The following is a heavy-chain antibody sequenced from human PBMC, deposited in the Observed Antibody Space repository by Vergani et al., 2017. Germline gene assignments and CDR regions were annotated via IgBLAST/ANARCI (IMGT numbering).Heavy chain of an antibody. D-gene: IGHD6-6*01. CDR1: GGSISSYY. CDR3: ARHLRQLARNDVFDI. CDR2: IYYSGST. V-gene: IGHV4-59*01. J-gene: IGHJ3*02. Sequence: QVQLQESGPGLVKPSETLSLTCTVSGGSISSYYWSWIRQPPGKGLEWIGYIYYSGSTNYNPSLKSRVTISVDTSKNQFSLKLSSVTAADTAVYYCARHLRQLARNDVFDIWGHGTLVTVSS.